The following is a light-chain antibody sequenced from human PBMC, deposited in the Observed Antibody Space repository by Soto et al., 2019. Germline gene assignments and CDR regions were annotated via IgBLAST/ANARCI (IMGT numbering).Light chain of an antibody. Sequence: DIQMTQSPTSLSASVGDRVSITCRASQSISNYLNWFQQKPGEVPNLLIYRASTLHSGVPSRFSASGSGTDFTLTISSLQPEDFATYYCQQSYAIPVTFGQGTRLEIK. J-gene: IGKJ5*01. CDR2: RAS. V-gene: IGKV1-39*01. CDR3: QQSYAIPVT. CDR1: QSISNY.